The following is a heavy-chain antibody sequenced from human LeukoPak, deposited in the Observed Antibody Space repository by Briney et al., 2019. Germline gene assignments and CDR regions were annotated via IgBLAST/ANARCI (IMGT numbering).Heavy chain of an antibody. CDR2: ISGSGGTT. CDR3: AKGINLYYNYGMDV. D-gene: IGHD3-10*01. CDR1: GFTLSSYA. J-gene: IGHJ6*02. V-gene: IGHV3-23*01. Sequence: GGSLRLSCAASGFTLSSYAMSWVRQAPGKGLEWVSAISGSGGTTYHADSVKGRFTISRDNSKSTLYLQMNSLRAEDTAVYYCAKGINLYYNYGMDVWGQGTTVTVSS.